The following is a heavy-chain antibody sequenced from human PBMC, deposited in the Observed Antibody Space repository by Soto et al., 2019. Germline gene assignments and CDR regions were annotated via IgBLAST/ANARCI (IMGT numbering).Heavy chain of an antibody. CDR3: ARGGSYYDSSALHGAFDI. CDR1: GGTFSSDA. CDR2: IIPIFGTA. Sequence: SVKVSCKASGGTFSSDAISWGRQAPGQGLEWMGGIIPIFGTANYAQKFQGRVTITADESTSTAYMELSSLRSEDTAVYYCARGGSYYDSSALHGAFDIWGQGTMVTVSS. J-gene: IGHJ3*02. D-gene: IGHD3-22*01. V-gene: IGHV1-69*13.